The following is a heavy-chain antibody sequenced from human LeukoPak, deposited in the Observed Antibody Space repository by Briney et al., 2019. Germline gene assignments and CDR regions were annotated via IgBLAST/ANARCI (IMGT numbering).Heavy chain of an antibody. J-gene: IGHJ4*02. CDR2: IYHGGTT. D-gene: IGHD3-10*01. Sequence: PSETLSLTCAVSGDSITRGDNSWNWIPQPPGKGLEWVGYIYHGGTTYYNPTLKSRVTISIDRSSNQFSLKLSSMTAADSAVYYCARAPGYYGSGSPYLDSWGQGTLVDVTS. CDR1: GDSITRGDNS. V-gene: IGHV4-30-2*01. CDR3: ARAPGYYGSGSPYLDS.